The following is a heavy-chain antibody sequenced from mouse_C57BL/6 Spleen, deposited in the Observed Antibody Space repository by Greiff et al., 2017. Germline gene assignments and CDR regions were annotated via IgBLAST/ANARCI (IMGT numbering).Heavy chain of an antibody. CDR2: IYPGDGDT. J-gene: IGHJ4*01. D-gene: IGHD6-1*01. Sequence: QVQLQQSGPELVKPGASVKISCKASGYAFSSSWMNWVKQRPGKGLEWIGRIYPGDGDTNYNGKFKGKATLTADKSSSTAYMQLSSLTSEDSAVYFCALGSKGDYYYAMDYWGQGTSVTVSS. CDR3: ALGSKGDYYYAMDY. V-gene: IGHV1-82*01. CDR1: GYAFSSSW.